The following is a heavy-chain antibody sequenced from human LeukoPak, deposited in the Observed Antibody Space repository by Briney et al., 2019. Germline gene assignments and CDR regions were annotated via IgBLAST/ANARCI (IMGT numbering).Heavy chain of an antibody. Sequence: ASVKVSCKASGYTFTGYYMHWVRQAPGQGLEWMGRINPNSGGTNYAQKFQGRVTMTRDTSISTAYMELSRLRSDDTAVYYCARLRSGYIYYFDYWAREPWSPSPQ. J-gene: IGHJ4*02. CDR3: ARLRSGYIYYFDY. CDR1: GYTFTGYY. D-gene: IGHD3-22*01. CDR2: INPNSGGT. V-gene: IGHV1-2*06.